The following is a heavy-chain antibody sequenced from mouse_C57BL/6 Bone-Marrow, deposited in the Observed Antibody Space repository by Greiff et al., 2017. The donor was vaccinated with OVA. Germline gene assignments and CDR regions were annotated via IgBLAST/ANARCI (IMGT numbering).Heavy chain of an antibody. CDR3: ARRGLYSDY. Sequence: QVQLKQPGAELVRPGSSVTLSCKASGYTFTSYWMDWVKQRPGQGLEWIGNIYPSDSETHYNQKFKDKATLTVDKSSSTAYMQLSSLTSEDSAVYYCARRGLYSDYWGQGTSVTVSS. J-gene: IGHJ4*01. V-gene: IGHV1-61*01. CDR1: GYTFTSYW. CDR2: IYPSDSET. D-gene: IGHD2-1*01.